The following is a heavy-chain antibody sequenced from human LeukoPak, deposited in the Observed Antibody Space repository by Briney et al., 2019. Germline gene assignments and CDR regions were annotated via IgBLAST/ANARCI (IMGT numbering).Heavy chain of an antibody. Sequence: PGGSLRLSCAASGFTFSGYGMHWVRQAPGKGLEWVAVISYDGSHKYYADSVKGRFTISRDSSKNTLYLQTNSLRAEDTAVYYCAKDSCGGDCYSFDYWGQGTLVTVSS. J-gene: IGHJ4*02. CDR1: GFTFSGYG. D-gene: IGHD2-21*02. V-gene: IGHV3-30*18. CDR3: AKDSCGGDCYSFDY. CDR2: ISYDGSHK.